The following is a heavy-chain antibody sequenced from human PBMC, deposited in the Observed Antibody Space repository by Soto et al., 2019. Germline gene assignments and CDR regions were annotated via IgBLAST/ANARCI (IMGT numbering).Heavy chain of an antibody. J-gene: IGHJ6*02. CDR3: ARRSVGTIFGVDPAPTYYYGMDV. Sequence: SETLSLTCTVSGGSISSSSYYWGWIRQPPGKGLEWIGSIYYSGSTYYNPSLKSRVTISVDTSKNQFSLKLSSVTAADTAVYYCARRSVGTIFGVDPAPTYYYGMDVWGQGTTVTVSS. D-gene: IGHD3-3*01. CDR1: GGSISSSSYY. CDR2: IYYSGST. V-gene: IGHV4-39*01.